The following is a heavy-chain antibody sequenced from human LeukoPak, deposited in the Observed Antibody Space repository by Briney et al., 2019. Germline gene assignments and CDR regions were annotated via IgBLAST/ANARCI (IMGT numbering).Heavy chain of an antibody. D-gene: IGHD1-1*01. CDR2: INAGNGNT. Sequence: ASVKVSCKASGYTFTSCAMHWVRQAPGQRFEWMGWINAGNGNTKYSQKFQGRVTFIRDTSASTVYVELSSLTSEDTAVYYCARGTGTFVRDWFDPWGQGTLVTVSS. CDR1: GYTFTSCA. V-gene: IGHV1-3*01. CDR3: ARGTGTFVRDWFDP. J-gene: IGHJ5*02.